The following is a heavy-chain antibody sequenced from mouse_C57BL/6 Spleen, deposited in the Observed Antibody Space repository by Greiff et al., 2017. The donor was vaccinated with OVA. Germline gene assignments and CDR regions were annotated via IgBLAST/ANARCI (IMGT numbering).Heavy chain of an antibody. V-gene: IGHV1-55*01. D-gene: IGHD1-1*01. Sequence: QVQLQQPGAELVKPGASVKMSCKASGYTFTSYWITWVKPRPGQGLEWIGDIYPGRGSTNYNAKFKSQATLTVNTSSSTAYMQLSSLTSEDSAVYYCAREELRYQPHRGYCDYWGQGTTRTVSS. CDR2: IYPGRGST. CDR3: AREELRYQPHRGYCDY. CDR1: GYTFTSYW. J-gene: IGHJ2*01.